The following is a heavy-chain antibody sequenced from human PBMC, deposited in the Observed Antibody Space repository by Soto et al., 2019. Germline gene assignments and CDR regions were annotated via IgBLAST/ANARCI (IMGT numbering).Heavy chain of an antibody. J-gene: IGHJ5*02. Sequence: ETLSLTCAVYGGSFSGYYWSWIRQPPGKGLEWIGEINHSGSTNYNPSLKSRVTISVDTSKNQFSLKLSSVTAADTAVYYCARVALSIFGVGNQWWFDPWGQGTLVTVSS. CDR3: ARVALSIFGVGNQWWFDP. V-gene: IGHV4-34*01. D-gene: IGHD3-3*01. CDR1: GGSFSGYY. CDR2: INHSGST.